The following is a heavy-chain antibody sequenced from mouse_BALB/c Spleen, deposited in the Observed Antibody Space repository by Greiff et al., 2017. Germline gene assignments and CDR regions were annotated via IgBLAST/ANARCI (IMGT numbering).Heavy chain of an antibody. D-gene: IGHD1-2*01. Sequence: EVKLQESGRGLVQPGGSRKLSCAASGFTFTDYGMAWVRQAPGKGPEWVAFISNVAYSIYYADTVTGRFTISIENAKNTLYLEMSSLRSEDAATYYYARDYYGSHWDFDVWGAGTTVTVSS. V-gene: IGHV5-15*02. CDR2: ISNVAYSI. J-gene: IGHJ1*01. CDR1: GFTFTDYG. CDR3: ARDYYGSHWDFDV.